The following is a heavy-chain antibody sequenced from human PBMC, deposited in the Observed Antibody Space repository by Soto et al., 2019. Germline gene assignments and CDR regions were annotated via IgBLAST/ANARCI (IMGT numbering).Heavy chain of an antibody. V-gene: IGHV4-59*01. CDR1: GGSISNYY. J-gene: IGHJ4*02. CDR2: IYYSGST. D-gene: IGHD4-17*01. CDR3: ARGNDYGDYYFDY. Sequence: SESLSLTCTVSGGSISNYYWSWIRQPPGKGLEWIGYIYYSGSTNYNPSLKSRVTISVDTSKNQFSLKLSSVTAADTAVYSCARGNDYGDYYFDYWGQGTLVTVSS.